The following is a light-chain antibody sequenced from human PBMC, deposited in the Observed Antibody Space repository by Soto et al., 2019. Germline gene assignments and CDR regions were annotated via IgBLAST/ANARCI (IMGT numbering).Light chain of an antibody. CDR3: QQSYSTLT. CDR2: AAS. Sequence: IKVSQSASSLSASVGDRVTVTCRASQSISSYLNWYQQKPGKAPKLLIYAASSLQSGVPSRFSGSGSGTDFTLTISSLQPEDFATYYSQQSYSTLTFGGGTKVAIK. V-gene: IGKV1-39*01. J-gene: IGKJ4*01. CDR1: QSISSY.